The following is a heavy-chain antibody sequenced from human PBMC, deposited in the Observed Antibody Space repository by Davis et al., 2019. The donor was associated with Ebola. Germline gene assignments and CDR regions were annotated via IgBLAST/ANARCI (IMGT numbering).Heavy chain of an antibody. CDR2: ISSSGSTI. D-gene: IGHD6-13*01. V-gene: IGHV3-11*01. J-gene: IGHJ6*02. CDR3: ARALSSSEGVWYYYYYGMDV. Sequence: GGSLRLSCAASGFTFSDYYMSWIRQAPGKGLEWVSYISSSGSTIYYADSVKGRFTISRDNAKNSLYLQMNSLRAEDTAVYYCARALSSSEGVWYYYYYGMDVWGQGTTVTVSS. CDR1: GFTFSDYY.